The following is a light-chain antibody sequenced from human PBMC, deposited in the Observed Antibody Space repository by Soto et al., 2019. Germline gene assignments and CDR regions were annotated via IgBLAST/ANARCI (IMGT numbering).Light chain of an antibody. CDR2: EVS. CDR1: SSDGGGYNY. J-gene: IGLJ1*01. V-gene: IGLV2-8*01. Sequence: QSALTQPPSASGSPGQSVTISCTGTSSDGGGYNYVSWYQQHPGKAPQLMIYEVSKRPSGVPDRFSGSKSGNTASLTVSGLQAEDEADYYCSSYAGRNNYVFGTGTKVTVL. CDR3: SSYAGRNNYV.